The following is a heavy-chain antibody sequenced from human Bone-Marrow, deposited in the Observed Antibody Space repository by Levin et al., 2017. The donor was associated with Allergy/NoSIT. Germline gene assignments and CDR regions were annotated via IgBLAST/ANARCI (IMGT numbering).Heavy chain of an antibody. V-gene: IGHV4-34*01. D-gene: IGHD6-13*01. J-gene: IGHJ5*02. CDR2: INHSGST. CDR3: ASAWSSSSWYQVFHWFDP. CDR1: GGSFSGYY. Sequence: MSSETLSLTCAVYGGSFSGYYWSWIRQPPGKGLEWIGEINHSGSTNYNPSLKSRVTISVDTSKNQFSLKLSSVTAADTAVYYCASAWSSSSWYQVFHWFDPWGQGTLVTVSS.